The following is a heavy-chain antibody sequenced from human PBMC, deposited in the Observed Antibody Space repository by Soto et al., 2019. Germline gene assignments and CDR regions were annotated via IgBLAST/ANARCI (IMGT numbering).Heavy chain of an antibody. Sequence: QVQLVQSGAEVKKPGASVKVSCKASGDTFTDYYIHWVRQAPGQGLEWMGTVNPSGGHTTYAQHYLGRMTMTRDTPTGTLYMELTSLTSEDTAVYYCARGGQVVVVTAALDYWGQGTLVTVSS. CDR1: GDTFTDYY. V-gene: IGHV1-46*01. D-gene: IGHD2-21*02. CDR3: ARGGQVVVVTAALDY. CDR2: VNPSGGHT. J-gene: IGHJ4*02.